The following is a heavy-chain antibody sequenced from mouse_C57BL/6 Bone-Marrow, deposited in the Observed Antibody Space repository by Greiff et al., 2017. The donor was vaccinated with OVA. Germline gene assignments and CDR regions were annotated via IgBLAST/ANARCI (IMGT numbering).Heavy chain of an antibody. J-gene: IGHJ1*03. Sequence: VQLQQPGAELVMPGASVKLSCKASGYTFTSYWMHWVKQRPGQGLEWIGEIDPSDSYTNYNQKFKGKATLTVDKSSSTAYMQLSSLTSEDSAVYYCAIGVVATMRYFDVWGTGTTVTVSS. D-gene: IGHD1-1*01. V-gene: IGHV1-69*01. CDR2: IDPSDSYT. CDR1: GYTFTSYW. CDR3: AIGVVATMRYFDV.